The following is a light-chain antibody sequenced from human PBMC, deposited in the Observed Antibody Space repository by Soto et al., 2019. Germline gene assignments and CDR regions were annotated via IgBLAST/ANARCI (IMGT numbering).Light chain of an antibody. V-gene: IGKV3-15*01. Sequence: EIVMTQSPATLSVSPGGREPISCRASQSISDTLAWYQQKPGQAPRLLIYGASTRATGFPARFSGSGSGADFTLTISSLQSEDFAVYYCQQYDNWPFSFGPGTRLEIK. CDR1: QSISDT. J-gene: IGKJ5*01. CDR3: QQYDNWPFS. CDR2: GAS.